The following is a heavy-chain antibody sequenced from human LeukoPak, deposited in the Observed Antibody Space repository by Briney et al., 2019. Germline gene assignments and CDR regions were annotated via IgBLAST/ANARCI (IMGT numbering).Heavy chain of an antibody. CDR1: GGTFSSYA. V-gene: IGHV1-69*06. CDR3: ARAERGGSSWVYYFDY. Sequence: SVKVSCKASGGTFSSYAISWVRQAPGQGLEWMGGIIPIFGTANYAQKFQGRVTITADKSTSTAYMELSSLRSEDTAVYYCARAERGGSSWVYYFDYWGQGTLVTVSS. J-gene: IGHJ4*02. D-gene: IGHD6-13*01. CDR2: IIPIFGTA.